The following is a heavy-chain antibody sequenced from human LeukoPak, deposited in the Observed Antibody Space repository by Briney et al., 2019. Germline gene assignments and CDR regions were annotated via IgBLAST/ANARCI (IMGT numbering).Heavy chain of an antibody. CDR1: GFSFSNCS. CDR2: ISSSSTYI. Sequence: MPGGSLRRSCAASGFSFSNCSMNWVRQAPGKGLEWVSSISSSSTYIYYADSLEGRFTISRDNVRNSLYLQMNSLRAEDTAVCYCAGDYEGNLAFDIWGQGTMVTVSS. J-gene: IGHJ3*02. CDR3: AGDYEGNLAFDI. V-gene: IGHV3-21*01. D-gene: IGHD4-23*01.